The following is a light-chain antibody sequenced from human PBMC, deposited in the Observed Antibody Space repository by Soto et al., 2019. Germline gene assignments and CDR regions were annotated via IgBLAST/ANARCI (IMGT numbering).Light chain of an antibody. CDR1: QSVSSN. J-gene: IGKJ1*01. CDR2: GAS. V-gene: IGKV3-15*01. Sequence: EIVMTQSPATLSVSPGERATLSCRASQSVSSNLAWYQQKPGQAPRLLIYGASTRATGIPARFSGSGSGTEFTRPISSLQSEDFAVYYGQQYNNWPRTFGQGTKVEIK. CDR3: QQYNNWPRT.